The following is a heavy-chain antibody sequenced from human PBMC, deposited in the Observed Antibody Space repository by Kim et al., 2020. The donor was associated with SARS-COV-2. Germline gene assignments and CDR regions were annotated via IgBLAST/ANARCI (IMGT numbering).Heavy chain of an antibody. Sequence: SETLSLTCTVSGGSISSSSYYWGWIRQPPGKGLEWIGSIYYSGSTYYNPSLKSRVTISVDTSKNQFSLKLSSVTAADTAVYYCARTVIAAAGTIWYFDL. J-gene: IGHJ2*01. CDR3: ARTVIAAAGTIWYFDL. V-gene: IGHV4-39*01. CDR2: IYYSGST. D-gene: IGHD6-13*01. CDR1: GGSISSSSYY.